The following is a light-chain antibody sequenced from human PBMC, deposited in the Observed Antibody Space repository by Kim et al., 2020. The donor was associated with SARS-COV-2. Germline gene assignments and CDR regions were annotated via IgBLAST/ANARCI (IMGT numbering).Light chain of an antibody. CDR3: HQYNVWPPWT. J-gene: IGKJ1*01. Sequence: SPGESATPCCRASNIIDGKSAWYQTNPRQAPRLLNYGALTRATGIPARFSGSGSGADFPITISLLPSEDSAVYCCHQYNVWPPWTFGQGTKVDIK. CDR1: NIIDGK. CDR2: GAL. V-gene: IGKV3-15*01.